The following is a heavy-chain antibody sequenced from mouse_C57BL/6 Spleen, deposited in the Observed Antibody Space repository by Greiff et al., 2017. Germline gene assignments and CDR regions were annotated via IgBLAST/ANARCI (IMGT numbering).Heavy chain of an antibody. CDR3: ATYYSNHYAMDY. CDR1: GYAFSSSW. Sequence: QVQLQQSGPELVKPGASVKISCKASGYAFSSSWMNWVKQRPGKGLERIGRIYPGDGVTNYNGKFKGKATLTADKSSSTAYMQLSSLTSKDSAVYFCATYYSNHYAMDYWGQGTSVTVSS. V-gene: IGHV1-82*01. CDR2: IYPGDGVT. J-gene: IGHJ4*01. D-gene: IGHD2-5*01.